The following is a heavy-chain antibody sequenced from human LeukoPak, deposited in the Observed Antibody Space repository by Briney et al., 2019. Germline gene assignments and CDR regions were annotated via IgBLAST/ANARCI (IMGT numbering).Heavy chain of an antibody. Sequence: GGSLRLSCAASGFTFSNAWMSWVRQAPGKGLEWVGRIKSKTDGGTTDYAAPVKGRFTISRDDSKNTLYLQMNSLKTEDTAVYCCTTEARDYYDSSGYSSWGQGTLVTVSS. CDR3: TTEARDYYDSSGYSS. CDR2: IKSKTDGGTT. CDR1: GFTFSNAW. D-gene: IGHD3-22*01. J-gene: IGHJ4*02. V-gene: IGHV3-15*01.